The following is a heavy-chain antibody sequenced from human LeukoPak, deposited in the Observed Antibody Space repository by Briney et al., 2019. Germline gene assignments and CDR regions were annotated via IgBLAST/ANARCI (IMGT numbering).Heavy chain of an antibody. J-gene: IGHJ4*02. D-gene: IGHD2-15*01. V-gene: IGHV1-69*13. CDR2: IIPIFGTA. CDR1: GGTFSSYA. Sequence: ASVKVSCKASGGTFSSYAISWVRQGPGQGLEWMGGIIPIFGTANYAQKFQGRVTITADESTSTAYMELSSLRSEDTAVYYCARDGDGGCPICWGQGTLVTVSS. CDR3: ARDGDGGCPIC.